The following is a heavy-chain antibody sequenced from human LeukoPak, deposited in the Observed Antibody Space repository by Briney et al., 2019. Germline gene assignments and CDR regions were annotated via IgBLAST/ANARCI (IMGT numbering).Heavy chain of an antibody. Sequence: GGSLRLSCAASGFTFSSYSMNWVRQAPGKGLEWVSYISSSSSTIYYADSVKGRFTISRDNAKNSLYLQMNSLRAEDTAVYYCARGIAAAEYWGQGTLVTVSP. V-gene: IGHV3-48*01. J-gene: IGHJ4*02. CDR3: ARGIAAAEY. CDR1: GFTFSSYS. CDR2: ISSSSSTI. D-gene: IGHD6-13*01.